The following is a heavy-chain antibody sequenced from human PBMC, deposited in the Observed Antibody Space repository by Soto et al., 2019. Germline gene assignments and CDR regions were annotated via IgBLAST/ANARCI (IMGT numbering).Heavy chain of an antibody. Sequence: GPTLVNPTQTLTLTCTFSGFSLTTSGVGVGWIRQPPGKALEWLALIYWDDDKRYSPSLRSRLTITKDTSKNQVVLTMTNMDPVDTATYYCIQSRCGGDCLQSYASYYYYGMDVWGQGTTVTVSS. CDR3: IQSRCGGDCLQSYASYYYYGMDV. CDR2: IYWDDDK. D-gene: IGHD2-21*02. CDR1: GFSLTTSGVG. V-gene: IGHV2-5*02. J-gene: IGHJ6*02.